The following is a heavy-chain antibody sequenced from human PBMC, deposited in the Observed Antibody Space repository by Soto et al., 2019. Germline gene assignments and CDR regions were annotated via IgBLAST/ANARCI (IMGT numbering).Heavy chain of an antibody. V-gene: IGHV4-39*01. J-gene: IGHJ4*02. Sequence: SETLSLTCTVSGDSIGTTHSYWAWIRQSPGKGLEWIGNIHYSGSTYYMPSLRSRVTLSVDTSKNQFSLRLTSVTAEDTSVYYCARHEGNGNVWPLDYWGQGIQVTVPS. CDR2: IHYSGST. D-gene: IGHD2-8*01. CDR3: ARHEGNGNVWPLDY. CDR1: GDSIGTTHSY.